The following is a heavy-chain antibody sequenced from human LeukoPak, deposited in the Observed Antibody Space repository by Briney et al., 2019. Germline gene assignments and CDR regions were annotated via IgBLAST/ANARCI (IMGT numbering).Heavy chain of an antibody. CDR3: ARIRGDAFDI. CDR1: GFTFSSYS. D-gene: IGHD1-14*01. J-gene: IGHJ3*02. CDR2: IKQDGSEK. Sequence: GGSLRLSCAASGFTFSSYSMNWVRQAPGKGLEWVANIKQDGSEKYYVDSVKGRFTISRDNAKNSLYLQMNSLRAEDTAVYSCARIRGDAFDIWGQGTVVTVSS. V-gene: IGHV3-7*01.